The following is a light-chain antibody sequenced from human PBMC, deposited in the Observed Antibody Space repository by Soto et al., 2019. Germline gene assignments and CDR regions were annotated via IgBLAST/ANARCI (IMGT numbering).Light chain of an antibody. V-gene: IGLV4-69*01. CDR1: SGHSSYA. CDR3: QTGGTVMV. Sequence: QLVLTQSPSASASLGASVKLTCTLSSGHSSYAIAWHQQQPEKGPRYLMKLNSDGSHSKGDGIPDRFSGSSSGAERYLTISSLQSEDEADFYCQTGGTVMVFGGGTKLTVL. CDR2: LNSDGSH. J-gene: IGLJ2*01.